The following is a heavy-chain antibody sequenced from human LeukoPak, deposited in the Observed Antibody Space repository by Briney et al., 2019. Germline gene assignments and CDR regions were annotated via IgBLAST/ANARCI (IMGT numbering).Heavy chain of an antibody. J-gene: IGHJ4*02. V-gene: IGHV1-18*01. CDR1: GYTFTSYG. D-gene: IGHD3-10*01. Sequence: ASVKVSCKASGYTFTSYGISWVRQAPGQGLEWMGWISAYNGNTNYAQKLQGRVTMTTDTSTSTAYMELRSLRSDDTAVYYCARFATYYYGSGSYHPEDYWGQGTLVTVSS. CDR3: ARFATYYYGSGSYHPEDY. CDR2: ISAYNGNT.